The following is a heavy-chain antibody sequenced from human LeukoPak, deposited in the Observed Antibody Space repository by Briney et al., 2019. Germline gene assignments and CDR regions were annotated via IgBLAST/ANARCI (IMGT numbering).Heavy chain of an antibody. CDR3: AKELIVGATEATFDY. CDR2: IYSGGST. CDR1: GFTVSSNY. J-gene: IGHJ4*02. D-gene: IGHD1-26*01. Sequence: GGSLRLSCAASGFTVSSNYMSWVRQAPGKGLEWVSVIYSGGSTYYADSVKGRFTISRDNSKNTLYLQMNSLRAEDTAVYYCAKELIVGATEATFDYWGQGTLVTVSS. V-gene: IGHV3-53*01.